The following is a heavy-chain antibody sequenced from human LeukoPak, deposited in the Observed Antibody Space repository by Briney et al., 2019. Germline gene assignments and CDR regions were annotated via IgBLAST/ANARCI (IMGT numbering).Heavy chain of an antibody. J-gene: IGHJ5*02. CDR2: IYTSGST. V-gene: IGHV4-4*07. Sequence: SETLSLTCTVSAGSISSYYWSWIRQPAGKGLEWIGRIYTSGSTNYNPSLKSRVAISVDSSKDQFSLKLSSVTAADTAVYYCARGSYLRYFDWLLPTWGQGILVTVSS. CDR1: AGSISSYY. D-gene: IGHD3-9*01. CDR3: ARGSYLRYFDWLLPT.